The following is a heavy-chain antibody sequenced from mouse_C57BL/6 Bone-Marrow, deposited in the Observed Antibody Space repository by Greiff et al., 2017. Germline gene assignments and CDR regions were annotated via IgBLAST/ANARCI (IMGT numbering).Heavy chain of an antibody. D-gene: IGHD1-1*01. CDR2: INPSNGGT. CDR3: ARNYYGSSYDWYFDV. CDR1: GYTFTSYW. Sequence: QVQLQQSGTELVKPGASVKLSCKASGYTFTSYWMHWVKQRPGQGLEWIGNINPSNGGTNYNEKFKSKATLTVDKSSSTAYMQLSSLTSEDSAVSYCARNYYGSSYDWYFDVWGTGTTVTVSS. V-gene: IGHV1-53*01. J-gene: IGHJ1*03.